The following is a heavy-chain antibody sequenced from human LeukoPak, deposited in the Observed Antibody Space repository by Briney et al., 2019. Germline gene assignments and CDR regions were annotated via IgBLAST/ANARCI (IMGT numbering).Heavy chain of an antibody. V-gene: IGHV4-59*08. J-gene: IGHJ3*02. CDR3: ARGHSGSYYFYAFDI. Sequence: SETLSLTCTVSGGSISSYYWSWIRQPPGKGLEWIGYIYYSGSTNYNPSLKSRVTISVDTSKNPFSLKLSSVTAADTAVYYCARGHSGSYYFYAFDIWGQGTMVTVSS. CDR2: IYYSGST. D-gene: IGHD1-26*01. CDR1: GGSISSYY.